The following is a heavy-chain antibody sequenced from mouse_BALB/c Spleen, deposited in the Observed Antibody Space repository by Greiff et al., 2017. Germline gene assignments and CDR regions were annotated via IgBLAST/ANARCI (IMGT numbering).Heavy chain of an antibody. CDR3: ARKGEGYYYGSRYFDV. Sequence: QVQLKQSGPGLVQPSQSLSITCTVSGFSLTSYGVHWVRQSPGKGLEWLGVIWSGGSTDYNAAFISRLSISKDNSKSQVFFKMNSLQANDTAIYYCARKGEGYYYGSRYFDVWGAGTTVTVSS. V-gene: IGHV2-2*02. J-gene: IGHJ1*01. CDR2: IWSGGST. CDR1: GFSLTSYG. D-gene: IGHD1-1*01.